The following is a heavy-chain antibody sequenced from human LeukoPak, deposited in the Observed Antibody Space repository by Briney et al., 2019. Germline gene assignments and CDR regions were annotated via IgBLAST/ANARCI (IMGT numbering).Heavy chain of an antibody. J-gene: IGHJ6*02. V-gene: IGHV3-7*01. D-gene: IGHD3-16*01. CDR3: ATYTHWVAGDV. CDR2: MNQDGSEK. CDR1: GFTCSDSW. Sequence: GGSLRLSCAASGFTCSDSWMSWVRQAPGKGLEWVANMNQDGSEKDYVDSVKGRFTISRDNARNSLYLQMGSLRAEDTAVYYCATYTHWVAGDVWGQGTTVTVSS.